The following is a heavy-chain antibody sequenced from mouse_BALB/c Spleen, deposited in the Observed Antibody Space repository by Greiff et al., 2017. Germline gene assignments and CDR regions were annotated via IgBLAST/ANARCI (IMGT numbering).Heavy chain of an antibody. CDR1: GYTFTDYY. D-gene: IGHD2-14*01. CDR2: IYPGSGNT. CDR3: ARTGVRDAMDY. J-gene: IGHJ4*01. V-gene: IGHV1-77*01. Sequence: VQLVESGAELARPGASVKLSCKASGYTFTDYYINWVKQRTGQGLEWIGEIYPGSGNTYYNEKFKGKATLTADKSSSTAYMQLSSLTSEDSAVYFCARTGVRDAMDYWGQGTSVTVSS.